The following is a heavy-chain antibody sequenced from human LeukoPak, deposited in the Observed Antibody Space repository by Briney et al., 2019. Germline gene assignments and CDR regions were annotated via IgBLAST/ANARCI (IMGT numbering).Heavy chain of an antibody. V-gene: IGHV4-39*07. D-gene: IGHD3-10*01. J-gene: IGHJ6*03. CDR1: GGSISSSSYY. CDR2: INHSGST. CDR3: ARGLSGSYYTPYYYYYYMDV. Sequence: SETLSLTCTVSGGSISSSSYYWGWIRQPPGKGLEWIGEINHSGSTNYNPSLKSRVTISVDTSKNQFSLKLSSVTAADTAVYYCARGLSGSYYTPYYYYYYMDVWGKGTTVTVSS.